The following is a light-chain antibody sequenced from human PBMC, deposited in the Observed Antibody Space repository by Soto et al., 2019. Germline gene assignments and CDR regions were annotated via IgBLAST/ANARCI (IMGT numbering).Light chain of an antibody. V-gene: IGKV1-39*01. CDR3: QQLNSYPLT. CDR1: QSISSY. CDR2: AAT. Sequence: DIQMTQSPSSLSASVGDRVTITCRASQSISSYLNWYQHKPGKAPNLLIYAATTLPSGVPSRFSGSGSGTDFTLTISSLQPEDFATYYCQQLNSYPLTFGGGTKVDIK. J-gene: IGKJ4*01.